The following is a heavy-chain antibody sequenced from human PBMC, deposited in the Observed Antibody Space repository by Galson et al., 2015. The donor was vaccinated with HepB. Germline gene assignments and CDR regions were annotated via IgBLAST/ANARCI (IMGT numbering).Heavy chain of an antibody. Sequence: SLRLSCAASGFTFSSYAMNWVRQAPGKGLEWVSSISYSGHSTSYADSVKGRFTISKDQSKNTLYLQMNSLRAEDTAVYYCAKDLLPHCSGGSCFSAGNWGQGTLVTVSS. J-gene: IGHJ4*02. CDR2: ISYSGHST. CDR3: AKDLLPHCSGGSCFSAGN. CDR1: GFTFSSYA. V-gene: IGHV3-23*01. D-gene: IGHD2-15*01.